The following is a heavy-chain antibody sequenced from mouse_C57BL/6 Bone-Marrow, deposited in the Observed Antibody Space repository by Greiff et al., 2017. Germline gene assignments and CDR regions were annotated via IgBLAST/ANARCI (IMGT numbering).Heavy chain of an antibody. CDR1: GYTFTDYY. V-gene: IGHV1-76*01. D-gene: IGHD1-1*01. CDR2: IYPGSGNT. Sequence: QVQLQQSGAELVRPGASVKLSCKASGYTFTDYYINWVKQRPGQGLEWIARIYPGSGNTYYNEKFKGKATLTAEKYSSTAYMQLSSLTSEDSAVYFCARSATVVVDWYFDVWGTGTTVTVSS. J-gene: IGHJ1*03. CDR3: ARSATVVVDWYFDV.